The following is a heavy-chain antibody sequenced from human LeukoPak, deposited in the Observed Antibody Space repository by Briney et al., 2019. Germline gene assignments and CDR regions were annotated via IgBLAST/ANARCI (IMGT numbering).Heavy chain of an antibody. D-gene: IGHD6-19*01. Sequence: GGSLRLSCAASGFTFSSYAMSWVRQAPGKGLEWVSAISGSGGSTYYADSVKGRFTISRDNSKNTLYLQMNSLRAEDTAVYYCAKEGIAVAGKGLYYFDYWGQGTLVTVSS. CDR1: GFTFSSYA. CDR2: ISGSGGST. J-gene: IGHJ4*02. CDR3: AKEGIAVAGKGLYYFDY. V-gene: IGHV3-23*01.